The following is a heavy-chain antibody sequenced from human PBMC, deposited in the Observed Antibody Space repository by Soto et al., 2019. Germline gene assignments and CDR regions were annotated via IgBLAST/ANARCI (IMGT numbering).Heavy chain of an antibody. CDR2: INHSGST. V-gene: IGHV4-34*01. D-gene: IGHD6-6*01. Sequence: QVQLQQWGAGLLKPSETLSLTCAVYGGSFSGYYWSWIRQPPGKGLEWIGEINHSGSTNYNPSLKTRVTISVDTSKNQFSLKLSSVTAADTAVYYCARAPIIAARLRWFDPWGQGTLVTVSS. CDR3: ARAPIIAARLRWFDP. CDR1: GGSFSGYY. J-gene: IGHJ5*02.